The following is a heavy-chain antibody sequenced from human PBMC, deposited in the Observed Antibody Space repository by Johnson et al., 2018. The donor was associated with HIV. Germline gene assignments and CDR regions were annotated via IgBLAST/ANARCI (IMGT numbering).Heavy chain of an antibody. D-gene: IGHD2-15*01. CDR1: GFTVNTNF. J-gene: IGHJ3*02. CDR3: ARGGYCRGGSCYPYDAFDT. Sequence: VQLVESGGGLIQPGGSLRLSCSVSGFTVNTNFMSWVRQAPGKGLEWVSVLYRGGSTYYADSVKGRFTISRDNSKNTLYLQMNSLRAEDTAVYYCARGGYCRGGSCYPYDAFDTWGQGTVVTVSS. V-gene: IGHV3-66*01. CDR2: LYRGGST.